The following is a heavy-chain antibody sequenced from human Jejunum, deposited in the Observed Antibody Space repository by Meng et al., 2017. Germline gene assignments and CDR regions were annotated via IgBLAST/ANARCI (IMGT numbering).Heavy chain of an antibody. V-gene: IGHV3-72*01. CDR2: SRDKTQSYSI. J-gene: IGHJ4*02. Sequence: GESLKISCTVSGFTLSDHYMDWVRQAPGKGLEWVGRSRDKTQSYSIEYAPSGKGRFIMSRDDSQQSLYLQMNSLQTDDTAMYYCTRGFCGGGTCYSGLTWGQGSLVTVSS. D-gene: IGHD2-21*01. CDR1: GFTLSDHY. CDR3: TRGFCGGGTCYSGLT.